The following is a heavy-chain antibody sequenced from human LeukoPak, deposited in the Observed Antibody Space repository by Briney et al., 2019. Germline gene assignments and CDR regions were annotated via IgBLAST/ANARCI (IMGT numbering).Heavy chain of an antibody. V-gene: IGHV4-61*01. J-gene: IGHJ4*02. D-gene: IGHD5-18*01. CDR3: ARDGGYSYGYQF. CDR1: GGSVSSGSYY. CDR2: IYYSGST. Sequence: SSETLSLTCTVPGGSVSSGSYYWSWIRQPPGKGLEWIGYIYYSGSTNYNPSLKSRVTISLDTSKNQFSLNLSSVTAADTAVYYCARDGGYSYGYQFWGQGTLVTVSS.